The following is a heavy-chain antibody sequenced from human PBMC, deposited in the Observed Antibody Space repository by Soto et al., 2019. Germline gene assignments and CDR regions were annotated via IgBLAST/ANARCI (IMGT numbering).Heavy chain of an antibody. V-gene: IGHV1-3*01. J-gene: IGHJ4*02. Sequence: ASVKVSCKASGYTFSHYAMHWVRQAPGQRLEWMGWINAGNTHTKYSQKFQGRVTFTRDTSASTAYMELSSLTSDDTAVYYCARDRLHTSSSITFDYWGQGALVTVSS. CDR1: GYTFSHYA. CDR2: INAGNTHT. CDR3: ARDRLHTSSSITFDY. D-gene: IGHD6-6*01.